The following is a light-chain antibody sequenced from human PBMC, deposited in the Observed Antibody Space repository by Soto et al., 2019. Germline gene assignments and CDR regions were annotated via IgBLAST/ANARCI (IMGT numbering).Light chain of an antibody. CDR2: GAS. V-gene: IGKV3-20*01. Sequence: VLTQSPGTLSLSPGERATLSCRASQSVSSSYLAWYQQKPGQAPRLLIYGASSRATGIPDRFSGSGSGTDFTLTISRLEPEDFAVYYCQQYGSSPETFGQGTKVDI. CDR3: QQYGSSPET. J-gene: IGKJ1*01. CDR1: QSVSSSY.